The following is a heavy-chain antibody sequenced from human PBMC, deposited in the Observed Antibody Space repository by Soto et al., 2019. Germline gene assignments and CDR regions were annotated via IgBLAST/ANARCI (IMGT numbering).Heavy chain of an antibody. CDR1: GFTFSSYW. CDR3: ARASYGYYYFYYMDV. V-gene: IGHV3-7*04. Sequence: ESGGGLVQPGGSLRLSCAASGFTFSSYWMNWVRQAPGKGLEWVANIKQDGSEKYYVDSVQGRFTISRDNAKNSLYLQMNSLRAEDTAVYYCARASYGYYYFYYMDVWGKGTTVTVSS. J-gene: IGHJ6*03. CDR2: IKQDGSEK. D-gene: IGHD5-18*01.